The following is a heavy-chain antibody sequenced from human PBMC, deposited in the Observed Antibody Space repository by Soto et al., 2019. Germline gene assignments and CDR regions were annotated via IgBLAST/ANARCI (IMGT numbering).Heavy chain of an antibody. CDR1: GFTFDDYA. Sequence: EVQLVESGGGLVQPGRSLRLSCAASGFTFDDYAMHWVRQAPGKGLEWVSGISWHSGSIGYADSVKGRFTISRDNAKNSLYLQMNSLRAEDTALYYCAKDIKSSGYDPWFDPWGQGTLVTVSS. V-gene: IGHV3-9*01. J-gene: IGHJ5*02. D-gene: IGHD5-12*01. CDR3: AKDIKSSGYDPWFDP. CDR2: ISWHSGSI.